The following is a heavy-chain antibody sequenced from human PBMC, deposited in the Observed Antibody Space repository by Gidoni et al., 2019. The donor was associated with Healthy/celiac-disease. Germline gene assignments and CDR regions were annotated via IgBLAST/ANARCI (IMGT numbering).Heavy chain of an antibody. CDR2: ISSSSSYI. Sequence: EVQLVESGGGLVKPGGSLRLSCAASGFTFSSYSMNWVRQAPGKGLEWVSSISSSSSYIYYADSVKGRFTISRDNAKNSLYLQMNSLRAEDTAVYYCARGLGYCSSTSCYPYYYGMDVWGQGTTVTVSS. CDR3: ARGLGYCSSTSCYPYYYGMDV. CDR1: GFTFSSYS. V-gene: IGHV3-21*01. D-gene: IGHD2-2*01. J-gene: IGHJ6*02.